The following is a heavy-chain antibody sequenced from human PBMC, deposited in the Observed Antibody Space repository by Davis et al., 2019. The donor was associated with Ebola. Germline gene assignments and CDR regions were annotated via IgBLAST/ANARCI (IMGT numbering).Heavy chain of an antibody. V-gene: IGHV3-30*02. D-gene: IGHD2-2*02. CDR1: GFTFNIFD. CDR2: VRSHGSDD. J-gene: IGHJ2*01. Sequence: GESLKISCAASGFTFNIFDMHWVRQAPGRGLEWVAFVRSHGSDDHYADSVKGRFTISRDNSKNTLYLQMSSLRAEDTAVYYCARDIPGGDWYFDLWGRGTLVTVSS. CDR3: ARDIPGGDWYFDL.